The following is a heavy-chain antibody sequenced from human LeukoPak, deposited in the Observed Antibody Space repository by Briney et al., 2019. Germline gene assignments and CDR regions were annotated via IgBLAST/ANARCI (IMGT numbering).Heavy chain of an antibody. Sequence: GGSLRLSCAASGFTFSIYAMTWVRQAPGKGLEWVSVIYSGGSTYYEDSVKGRFTTSRNNAKNTLYLQMNSLRAEYTAVYYCARGHRYSAYDSLYYFDDWGQGTLVTVSS. D-gene: IGHD5-12*01. CDR3: ARGHRYSAYDSLYYFDD. V-gene: IGHV3-53*01. CDR2: IYSGGST. CDR1: GFTFSIYA. J-gene: IGHJ4*02.